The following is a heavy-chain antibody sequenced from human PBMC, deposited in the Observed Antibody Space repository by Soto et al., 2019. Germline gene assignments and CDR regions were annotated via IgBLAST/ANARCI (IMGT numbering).Heavy chain of an antibody. V-gene: IGHV1-2*02. CDR2: IYPKSGGT. J-gene: IGHJ4*02. CDR3: ARRALTTVTTVGLDS. CDR1: GYTFTGHY. Sequence: ASVKVSCKASGYTFTGHYIHWVRQVPGQGPEWMGWIYPKSGGTKYAQKFQGRVTMTRDTSISTVYMDLSRLRFDDTAVYYCARRALTTVTTVGLDSWGQGAPVTVSS. D-gene: IGHD4-17*01.